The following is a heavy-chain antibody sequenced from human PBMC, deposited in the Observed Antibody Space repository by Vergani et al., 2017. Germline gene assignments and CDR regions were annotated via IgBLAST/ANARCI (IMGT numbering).Heavy chain of an antibody. CDR1: GFSFSTYA. CDR2: IGGSVGSGAA. J-gene: IGHJ5*02. CDR3: AKPYYTSSWGTWFDT. Sequence: EVQLLESGGGLAQPGGSLRLSCVASGFSFSTYAMTWVRQAPGKGLEGVSTIGGSVGSGAANYAGSVKGRFTISRDDSKNILYLQMDSLRAADTALYFCAKPYYTSSWGTWFDTWGQGTLVTVSS. V-gene: IGHV3-23*01. D-gene: IGHD3-16*01.